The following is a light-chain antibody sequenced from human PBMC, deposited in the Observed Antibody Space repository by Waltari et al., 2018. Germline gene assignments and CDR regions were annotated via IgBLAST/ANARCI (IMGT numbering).Light chain of an antibody. CDR1: PGVSRT. CDR2: GAS. CDR3: QHYVRLPAT. J-gene: IGKJ1*01. Sequence: EIVLTQSPGTLSLSPGERATLSCRASPGVSRTLAWYQQKPGQAPRLLIYGASIRATGTPERFSGGGSGTDFSLTISRLDPEDFAVYYCQHYVRLPATFGQGTKVEIK. V-gene: IGKV3-20*01.